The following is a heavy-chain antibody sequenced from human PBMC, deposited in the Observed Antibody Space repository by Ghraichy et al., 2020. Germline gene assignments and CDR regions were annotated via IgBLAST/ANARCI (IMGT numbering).Heavy chain of an antibody. J-gene: IGHJ1*01. CDR1: GGSISSYY. V-gene: IGHV4-59*01. D-gene: IGHD4-17*01. Sequence: TLSLTCTVSGGSISSYYWSWIRQPPGKGLEWIGYIYYSGSTNYNPSLKSRVTISVDTSKNQFSLKLSSVTAADTAVYYCASMDQTTVTTRYFQHWGQGTLVTVSS. CDR3: ASMDQTTVTTRYFQH. CDR2: IYYSGST.